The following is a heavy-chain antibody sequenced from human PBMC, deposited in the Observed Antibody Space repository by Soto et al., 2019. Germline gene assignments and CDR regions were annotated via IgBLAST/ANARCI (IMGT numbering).Heavy chain of an antibody. CDR3: AKFFVETGSTSGWRCYFHY. V-gene: IGHV3-23*01. Sequence: EVQLLESGGGLGQPGRSLRLSCAASGFTFSNYAMSWVRQAPGQGLDWVSAISGSGGTTYYADSVKGRFTISRDNSKNTLFLQMNSLRAEDAAVYYCAKFFVETGSTSGWRCYFHYWGEGTVVTVSS. J-gene: IGHJ4*02. CDR1: GFTFSNYA. D-gene: IGHD6-25*01. CDR2: ISGSGGTT.